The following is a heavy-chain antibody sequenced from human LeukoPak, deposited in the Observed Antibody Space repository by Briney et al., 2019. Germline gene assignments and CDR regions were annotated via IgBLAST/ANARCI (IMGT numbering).Heavy chain of an antibody. CDR1: GFSFSSYW. Sequence: GGSLRLSCTASGFSFSSYWMHWVRQAPGKGLVWVSRINSDGSSTNYADYVKGRFTVSRDNAKNTLYLQMNSLRAEDTAVYYCARTYSWSLSRFDYWGQGTLVTVSS. D-gene: IGHD3-16*02. J-gene: IGHJ4*02. V-gene: IGHV3-74*01. CDR2: INSDGSST. CDR3: ARTYSWSLSRFDY.